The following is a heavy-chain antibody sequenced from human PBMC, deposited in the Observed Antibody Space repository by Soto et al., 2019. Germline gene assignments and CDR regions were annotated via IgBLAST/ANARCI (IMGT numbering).Heavy chain of an antibody. CDR2: IYYSGST. J-gene: IGHJ4*02. V-gene: IGHV4-31*03. CDR1: GASISTGGYY. CDR3: ARSGYSYGPNPLLY. D-gene: IGHD5-18*01. Sequence: TLSLTCTVTGASISTGGYYWTSIRQHPGKGLEWIGYIYYSGSTYYNPSLKSRVTISVDTSKNQFSLKLSSVTAADTAVYYCARSGYSYGPNPLLYWGQGTLVTVS.